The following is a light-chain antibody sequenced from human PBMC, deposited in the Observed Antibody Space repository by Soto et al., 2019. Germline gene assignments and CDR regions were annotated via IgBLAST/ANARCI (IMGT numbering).Light chain of an antibody. CDR1: GSNVGTSY. CDR3: AAWDDSLSGRV. CDR2: ANN. J-gene: IGLJ3*02. Sequence: QSVLTQPPSASGTPGQRVTISCSGSGSNVGTSYVYWYQQLPGTAPKLLIYANNQRPSGVPDRFSGSKSGTSASLAISGLRSEDEAYYYCAAWDDSLSGRVFGGGTKLTVL. V-gene: IGLV1-47*01.